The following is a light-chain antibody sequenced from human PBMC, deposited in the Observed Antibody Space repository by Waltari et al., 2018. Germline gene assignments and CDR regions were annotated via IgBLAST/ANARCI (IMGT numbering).Light chain of an antibody. CDR3: CSYAGSIYV. V-gene: IGLV2-23*01. CDR1: SSDVGSYNL. Sequence: QSALTQPASVSGSPGQSITISCTGTSSDVGSYNLVSWYQQHPGKGHKLMIYEGSKRPSGVFNRFSGSKSGNPASLTISGLQAEDEADYYCCSYAGSIYVFGTGTKVTVL. CDR2: EGS. J-gene: IGLJ1*01.